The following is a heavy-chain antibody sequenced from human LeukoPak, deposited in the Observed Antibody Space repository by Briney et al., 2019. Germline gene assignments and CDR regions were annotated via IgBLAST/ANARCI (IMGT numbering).Heavy chain of an antibody. D-gene: IGHD6-6*01. Sequence: GGSLRLSCAASGFTFSSYAMSWVRQAPGKGLEWVSAISGSGTNTHSADSVKGRFTISRDNSNNTLFLQMDSLRADDTAVYYCAKDPFRARISTPDYWGQGTLVTVSS. CDR1: GFTFSSYA. CDR3: AKDPFRARISTPDY. J-gene: IGHJ4*02. V-gene: IGHV3-23*01. CDR2: ISGSGTNT.